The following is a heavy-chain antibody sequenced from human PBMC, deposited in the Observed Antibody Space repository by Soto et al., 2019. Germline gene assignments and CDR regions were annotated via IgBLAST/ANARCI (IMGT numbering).Heavy chain of an antibody. CDR3: AREWVGASDFDY. D-gene: IGHD1-26*01. Sequence: PGESLRLSCAAPGFTFSSYVMHWVRQAPDKGVGWVAVISYDGSNKYYEDSVKGRFTISRDNAKKTLYLQMNSLRAEDTAVYYCAREWVGASDFDYWGQGTLVTVYS. CDR1: GFTFSSYV. V-gene: IGHV3-30-3*01. CDR2: ISYDGSNK. J-gene: IGHJ4*02.